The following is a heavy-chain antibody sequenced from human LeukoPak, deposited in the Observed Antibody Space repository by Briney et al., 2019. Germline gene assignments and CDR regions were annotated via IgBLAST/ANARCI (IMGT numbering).Heavy chain of an antibody. CDR1: GGSMSSSSYY. D-gene: IGHD5-18*01. CDR2: IYYSGST. CDR3: ASTDTAMGPDAFDI. V-gene: IGHV4-39*01. Sequence: PSETLSLTCTVYGGSMSSSSYYWGWIRQPPGKGLEWIGSIYYSGSTYYNPSLMRRVTISADTSKNQCSPKLSSVTAADTAVYYCASTDTAMGPDAFDIWGQGTMVTVSS. J-gene: IGHJ3*02.